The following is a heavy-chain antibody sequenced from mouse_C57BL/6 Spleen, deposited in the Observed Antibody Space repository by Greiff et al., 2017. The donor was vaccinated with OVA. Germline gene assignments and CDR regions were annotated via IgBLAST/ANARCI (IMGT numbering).Heavy chain of an antibody. V-gene: IGHV2-2*01. D-gene: IGHD2-3*01. CDR1: GFSFTSYG. CDR3: ARVRDGYPYYALDY. Sequence: VQLQQSGPGLVQPSQTLSITCTASGFSFTSYGVHWVRQSPGKGLEWLGVIWSGGSTDYNAAFITRVSISKDESKSHVFFKMNSLQADDTAIYYCARVRDGYPYYALDYWGQGTSVTVSS. CDR2: IWSGGST. J-gene: IGHJ4*01.